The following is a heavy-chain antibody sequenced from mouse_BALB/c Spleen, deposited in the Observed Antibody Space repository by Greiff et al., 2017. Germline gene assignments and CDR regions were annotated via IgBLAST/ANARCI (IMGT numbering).Heavy chain of an antibody. CDR3: ARSPYDYYAMDY. CDR2: INPSTGYT. V-gene: IGHV1-7*01. D-gene: IGHD2-10*02. J-gene: IGHJ4*01. Sequence: QVQLQQSGAELAKPGASVKMSCKASGYTFTSYWMHWVKQRPGQGLEWIGYINPSTGYTEYNQKFKDKATLTADKSSSTAYMQLSSLTSEDSAVYYCARSPYDYYAMDYWGQGTSVTVSS. CDR1: GYTFTSYW.